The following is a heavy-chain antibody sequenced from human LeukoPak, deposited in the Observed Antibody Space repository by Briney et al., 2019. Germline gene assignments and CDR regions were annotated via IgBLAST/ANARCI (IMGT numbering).Heavy chain of an antibody. CDR3: ARARLTMTTVYDC. V-gene: IGHV4-59*01. D-gene: IGHD4-17*01. J-gene: IGHJ4*02. Sequence: PSETLSLTCTVSGGSISSYYWSWIRQPPGKGLEWIGYIYYSGSTNYNPSLKSRVTISVDTSKNQFSLKLSSVTAADTAVYYCARARLTMTTVYDCWGQGTLVTVSS. CDR2: IYYSGST. CDR1: GGSISSYY.